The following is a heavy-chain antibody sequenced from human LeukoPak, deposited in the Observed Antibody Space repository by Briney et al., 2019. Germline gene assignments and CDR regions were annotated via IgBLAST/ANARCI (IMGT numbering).Heavy chain of an antibody. V-gene: IGHV3-33*01. D-gene: IGHD3-10*01. CDR1: GFTFSSYG. CDR3: ARSAHSGLFDY. CDR2: IWYDGSNK. Sequence: GGSLRLSCAASGFTFSSYGMHWVRQAPGKGLEWVAVIWYDGSNKYYADSVKGRFIISRDDFRNTLYLEMNSLRTEDTAVYYCARSAHSGLFDYWGQGTLVTVSS. J-gene: IGHJ4*02.